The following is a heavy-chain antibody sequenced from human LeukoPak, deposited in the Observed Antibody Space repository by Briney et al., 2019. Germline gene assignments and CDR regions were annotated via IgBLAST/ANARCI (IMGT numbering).Heavy chain of an antibody. CDR3: ARGPSSGYDYYGMDV. D-gene: IGHD1-26*01. Sequence: PSETLSLTCDVYGGSFSGYYWSWIRQPPGKGLEWIGEINHSGSTNYNPSLKSRVTISIDTSKNQFSLKLSSVTAADTAVYYCARGPSSGYDYYGMDVWGQGTTVTVSS. J-gene: IGHJ6*02. V-gene: IGHV4-34*01. CDR2: INHSGST. CDR1: GGSFSGYY.